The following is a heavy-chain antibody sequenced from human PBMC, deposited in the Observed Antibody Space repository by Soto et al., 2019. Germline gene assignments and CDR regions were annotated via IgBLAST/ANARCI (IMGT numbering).Heavy chain of an antibody. CDR1: GGTFSSYA. Sequence: SSVKVSCKASGGTFSSYAISWVRQAPGQGLEWMGGIIPIFGTANYAQKFQGRVTITADESTSTAYMELSSLRSEDTAVYYCARVTECSSTSCILYFDYWGQGTLVAVSS. CDR2: IIPIFGTA. CDR3: ARVTECSSTSCILYFDY. D-gene: IGHD2-2*01. V-gene: IGHV1-69*13. J-gene: IGHJ4*02.